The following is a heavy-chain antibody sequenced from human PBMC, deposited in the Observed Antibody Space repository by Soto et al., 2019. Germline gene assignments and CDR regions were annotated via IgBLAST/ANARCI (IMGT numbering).Heavy chain of an antibody. Sequence: QVKLVQSGAEVEKPGASVKVSCKASGDTFTAYYIHWVRQAPGQGLEWMGWINPNSGGTKYAQKFQGWVTMTRDTSISTAYMELSRLTSDDTAVYYCATGRLGNGLDVWGQGTTVTVSS. CDR1: GDTFTAYY. J-gene: IGHJ6*02. CDR2: INPNSGGT. CDR3: ATGRLGNGLDV. V-gene: IGHV1-2*04.